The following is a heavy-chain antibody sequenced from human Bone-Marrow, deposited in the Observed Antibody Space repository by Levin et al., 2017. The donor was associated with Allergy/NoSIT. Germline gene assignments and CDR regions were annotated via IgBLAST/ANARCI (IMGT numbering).Heavy chain of an antibody. CDR1: GFTFSSYA. Sequence: GGSLRLSCAASGFTFSSYAMHWVRQAPGKGLEWVAVISYDGSNKYYADSVKGRFTISRDNSKNTLYLQMNSLRAEDTAVYYCAREGYYDILTGYVDDAFDIWGQGTMVTVSS. V-gene: IGHV3-30-3*01. D-gene: IGHD3-9*01. CDR3: AREGYYDILTGYVDDAFDI. CDR2: ISYDGSNK. J-gene: IGHJ3*02.